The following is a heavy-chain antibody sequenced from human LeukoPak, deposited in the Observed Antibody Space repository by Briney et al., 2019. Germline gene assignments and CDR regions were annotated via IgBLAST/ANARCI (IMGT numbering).Heavy chain of an antibody. Sequence: ASVKVSCKASGYTFTGYYMHWVRQAPGQGLEWMGRINPNSGGTNYAQNFQGRVTMTRDTSISTASMELSRLRSDDTAVYYCARTVGATNCFDPWGQGTLVTVSS. J-gene: IGHJ5*02. D-gene: IGHD1-26*01. V-gene: IGHV1-2*06. CDR3: ARTVGATNCFDP. CDR1: GYTFTGYY. CDR2: INPNSGGT.